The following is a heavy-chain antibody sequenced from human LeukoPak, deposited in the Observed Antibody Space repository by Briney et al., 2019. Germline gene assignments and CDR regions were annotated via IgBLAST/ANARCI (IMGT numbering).Heavy chain of an antibody. CDR1: GFTFSSYG. D-gene: IGHD3-16*01. J-gene: IGHJ4*02. CDR3: GKRLGDGTYPFQY. Sequence: GGSLRLSCAASGFTFSSYGMHWVRQAPGKGLEWVAFIRYDGSNKYYADSVKGRFTISRDNYKNTLYLQMNSLRAEDTAVYYCGKRLGDGTYPFQYWGQGTLVTVSS. CDR2: IRYDGSNK. V-gene: IGHV3-30*02.